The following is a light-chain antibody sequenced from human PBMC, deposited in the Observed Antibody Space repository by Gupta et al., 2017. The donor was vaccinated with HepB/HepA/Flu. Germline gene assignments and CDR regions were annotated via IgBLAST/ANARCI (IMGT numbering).Light chain of an antibody. Sequence: QSVLTQPPSASGTPGQRVTLSCSGSRSSIGSNYVYWYQQLPGTAPKLLSYRNNQRPSGVPDRFSGSKSDTSASLASSGLRAEDEADYYCATWDDSLSGYVFGNGTNVTVL. V-gene: IGLV1-47*01. CDR3: ATWDDSLSGYV. CDR2: RNN. J-gene: IGLJ1*01. CDR1: RSSIGSNY.